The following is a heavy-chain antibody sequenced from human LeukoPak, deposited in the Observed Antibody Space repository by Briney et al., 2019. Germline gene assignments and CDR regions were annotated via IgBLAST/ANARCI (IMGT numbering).Heavy chain of an antibody. CDR2: ISSSGSTI. CDR1: GFTFSSYE. V-gene: IGHV3-48*03. J-gene: IGHJ4*02. Sequence: QTGGSLRLSCAASGFTFSSYEMNWVRQAPGKGLEWLSYISSSGSTIYYADSVKGRFTISRDNAKNSLYLQMNSLRAEDTALYYCARGGYCSSTSCYVDSFDCWGQGTLVTVSS. CDR3: ARGGYCSSTSCYVDSFDC. D-gene: IGHD2-2*01.